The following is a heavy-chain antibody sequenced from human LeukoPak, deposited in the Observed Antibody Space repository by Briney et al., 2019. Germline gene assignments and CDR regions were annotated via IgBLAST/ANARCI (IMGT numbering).Heavy chain of an antibody. CDR2: FYHSGIT. D-gene: IGHD3-16*01. V-gene: IGHV4-38-2*02. J-gene: IGHJ5*02. Sequence: SETLSLTCTVSGYSISSGYFWGWIRQPPGKGLEWIGSFYHSGITYYNPSLKSRVTISVEMSKNQFSLKLSSMTAADTAVYYCARATGLVFDPWGQGTLVTVSS. CDR3: ARATGLVFDP. CDR1: GYSISSGYF.